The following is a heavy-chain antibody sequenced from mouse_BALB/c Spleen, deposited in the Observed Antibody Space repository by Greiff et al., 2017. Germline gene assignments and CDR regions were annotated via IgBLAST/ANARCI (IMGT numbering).Heavy chain of an antibody. CDR1: GFTFSSYA. V-gene: IGHV5-6-5*01. CDR3: ARVWSYAMDY. Sequence: EVQVVESGGGLVKPGGSLKLSCAASGFTFSSYAMSWVRQTPEKRLEWVASISSGGSTYYPDSVKGRFTISRDNARNILYLQMSSLRSEDTAMYYCARVWSYAMDYWGQGTSVTVSS. J-gene: IGHJ4*01. D-gene: IGHD1-1*02. CDR2: ISSGGST.